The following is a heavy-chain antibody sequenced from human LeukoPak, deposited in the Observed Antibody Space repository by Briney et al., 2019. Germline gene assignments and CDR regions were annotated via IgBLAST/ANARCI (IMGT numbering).Heavy chain of an antibody. Sequence: GGSLRLSCEASGFIFSDAWMSWVRQAPGKGLEWVAAIWFDGIRKYYADSVKGRLTISRDNSKNTLYLQMNSLRAEDTAVYYCARDLEDSSPFGAFDMWGQGTMVTVFS. J-gene: IGHJ3*02. D-gene: IGHD3-22*01. V-gene: IGHV3-33*01. CDR1: GFIFSDAW. CDR3: ARDLEDSSPFGAFDM. CDR2: IWFDGIRK.